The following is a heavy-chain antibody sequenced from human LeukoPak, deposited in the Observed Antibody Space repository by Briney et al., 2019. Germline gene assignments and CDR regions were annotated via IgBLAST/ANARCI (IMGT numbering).Heavy chain of an antibody. Sequence: ASVRVSCKASGYTFTSYGISWVRQAPGQGLEWMGWISAYNGSTNYAQKFQGRVTMTRNTSISTAYMELSSLRSEDTAVYYCARGAIYDFWSASDYWGQGTLVTVSS. J-gene: IGHJ4*02. CDR1: GYTFTSYG. D-gene: IGHD3-3*01. CDR2: ISAYNGST. CDR3: ARGAIYDFWSASDY. V-gene: IGHV1-18*01.